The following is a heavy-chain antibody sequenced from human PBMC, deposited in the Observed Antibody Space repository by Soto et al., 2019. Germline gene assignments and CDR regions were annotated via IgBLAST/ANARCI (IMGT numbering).Heavy chain of an antibody. V-gene: IGHV4-31*03. CDR1: GGSISSGGYY. CDR2: IYYSGST. D-gene: IGHD3-10*01. CDR3: ATSKRGFGEFFYNWFDP. J-gene: IGHJ5*02. Sequence: SETLVLTCTVSGGSISSGGYYWSWIRQHPGKGLEWIGYIYYSGSTYYNPSLKSRVTISVDTSKNQFSLKLSSVTAADTAVYYCATSKRGFGEFFYNWFDPWGQGTLVTVS.